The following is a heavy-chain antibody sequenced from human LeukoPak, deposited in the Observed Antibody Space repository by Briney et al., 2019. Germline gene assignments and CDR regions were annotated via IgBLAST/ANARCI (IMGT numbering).Heavy chain of an antibody. V-gene: IGHV3-23*01. CDR2: ISGSGGST. J-gene: IGHJ4*02. CDR1: GFTFSRYA. Sequence: SGXSLRLSCAASGFTFSRYAMSWVGQAPGRGVEGVSAISGSGGSTYYADSVKGGCTIYRDNCKKTVYLQMNRLRAEETGVYYCAKVPYYYDSSGYYPPLFDYWGQGTLVTVSS. D-gene: IGHD3-22*01. CDR3: AKVPYYYDSSGYYPPLFDY.